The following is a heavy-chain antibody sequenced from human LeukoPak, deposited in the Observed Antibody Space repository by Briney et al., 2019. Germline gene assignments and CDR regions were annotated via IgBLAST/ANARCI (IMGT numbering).Heavy chain of an antibody. CDR3: ARGKSTGGFDY. J-gene: IGHJ4*02. CDR2: VSYDGNNK. CDR1: GFTFSSYP. D-gene: IGHD7-27*01. V-gene: IGHV3-30-3*01. Sequence: GGSLRLSCVASGFTFSSYPMHWVRQAPGKGLEWVAIVSYDGNNKYYADSVKGRFTISRDNSENTLYLQMNSLGAEDTAVYYCARGKSTGGFDYWGQGTPVTVSS.